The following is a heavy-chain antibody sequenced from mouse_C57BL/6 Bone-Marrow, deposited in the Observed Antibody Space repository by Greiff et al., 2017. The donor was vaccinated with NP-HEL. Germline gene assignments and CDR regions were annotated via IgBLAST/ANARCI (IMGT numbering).Heavy chain of an antibody. Sequence: VQLKQSGAELVRPGASVKLSCTASGFNIKDDSMHWVKQRPEQGLEWIGWIDPENGDTEYASKFQGKATITADTSSNTAYLQLSSLTSEDTAVYYCTNWYYAMDYWGQGTSVTVSS. D-gene: IGHD4-1*01. V-gene: IGHV14-4*01. CDR3: TNWYYAMDY. CDR2: IDPENGDT. J-gene: IGHJ4*01. CDR1: GFNIKDDS.